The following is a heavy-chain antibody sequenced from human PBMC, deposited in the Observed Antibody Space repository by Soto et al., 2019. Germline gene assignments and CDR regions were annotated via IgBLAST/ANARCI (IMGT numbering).Heavy chain of an antibody. J-gene: IGHJ4*02. CDR2: IWYDGSNK. Sequence: QVQLVEAGGGVVQPGGSLRLSCAASGFTFSNSAMHWVCQAPGKGLEWVAVIWYDGSNKYYADSVKGRFTISRDNSKDTLYLQMNSLGAEDTAVYHCAGDLTSSGSGSPTIDYWGQGTLVIVSS. V-gene: IGHV3-33*01. CDR1: GFTFSNSA. CDR3: AGDLTSSGSGSPTIDY. D-gene: IGHD3-10*01.